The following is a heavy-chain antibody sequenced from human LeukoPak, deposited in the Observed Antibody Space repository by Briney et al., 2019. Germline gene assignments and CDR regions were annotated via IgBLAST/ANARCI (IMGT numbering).Heavy chain of an antibody. D-gene: IGHD3-22*01. J-gene: IGHJ3*02. Sequence: PGGSLRLSCAASGFTFSIYSMNCVRQAPGKGLEWVSYISSRSNIIHYADSVKGRFTISRDNAKNSLSLQMNSLRDEDTAVYYCARDYDTTGRAFDIWGQGTMVTVSS. V-gene: IGHV3-48*02. CDR2: ISSRSNII. CDR1: GFTFSIYS. CDR3: ARDYDTTGRAFDI.